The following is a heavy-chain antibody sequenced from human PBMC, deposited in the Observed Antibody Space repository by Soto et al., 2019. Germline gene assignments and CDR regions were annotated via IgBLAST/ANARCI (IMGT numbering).Heavy chain of an antibody. Sequence: GGTLRLSCAAPGFIFGTYGMHWVRQAPGKGLEWVAGIWYDGSVKTYADSVKGRFSISRDNTQNTVYLQMNTLSAEDTAVYYCARADCGGQCPCDYWGQGTLVTVSS. CDR2: IWYDGSVK. D-gene: IGHD2-21*01. CDR1: GFIFGTYG. CDR3: ARADCGGQCPCDY. V-gene: IGHV3-33*01. J-gene: IGHJ4*02.